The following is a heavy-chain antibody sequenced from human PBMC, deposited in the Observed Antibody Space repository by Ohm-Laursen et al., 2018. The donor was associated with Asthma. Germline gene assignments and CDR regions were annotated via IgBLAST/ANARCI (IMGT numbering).Heavy chain of an antibody. CDR2: IKSKTDGGTT. CDR3: TADCTGGVCPEGY. Sequence: SLRLSCAASGFTVSSNYMSWVRQAPGKGLEWVGRIKSKTDGGTTDYAAPVKGRFTISRHDSKNTLYLQMNSLKTEDTGVYYCTADCTGGVCPEGYWGQGTLVTVSS. J-gene: IGHJ4*02. D-gene: IGHD2-8*02. CDR1: GFTVSSNY. V-gene: IGHV3-15*01.